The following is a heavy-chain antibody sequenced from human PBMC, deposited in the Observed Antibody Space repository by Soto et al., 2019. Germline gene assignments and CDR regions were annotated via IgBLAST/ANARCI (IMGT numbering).Heavy chain of an antibody. CDR3: ARDYPRCPCDQ. V-gene: IGHV3-33*01. CDR2: IWFDGSNK. CDR1: GFTFRRYG. J-gene: IGHJ4*02. D-gene: IGHD4-17*01. Sequence: GGSLRLSCAASGFTFRRYGMHWVRQIPGKGLEWVALIWFDGSNKSYADSVKGRFTVARDNSKNTLFLQMNSLRAEDTAVYYCARDYPRCPCDQWGQGTLVTVSS.